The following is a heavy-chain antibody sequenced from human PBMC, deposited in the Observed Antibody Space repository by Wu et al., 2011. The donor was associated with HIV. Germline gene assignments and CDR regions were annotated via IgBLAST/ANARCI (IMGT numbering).Heavy chain of an antibody. V-gene: IGHV1-18*01. CDR2: ISAYNDNT. CDR3: ARGVYYDSSGYYSDY. CDR1: GYTFTSYG. D-gene: IGHD3-22*01. Sequence: SVKVSCKASGYTFTSYGISWVRQAPGQGLEWMGWISAYNDNTNYARKFQGRVTMTTDTSTNTAYMELSRLRSDDTAVYYCARGVYYDSSGYYSDYWGQGTLVTVSS. J-gene: IGHJ4*02.